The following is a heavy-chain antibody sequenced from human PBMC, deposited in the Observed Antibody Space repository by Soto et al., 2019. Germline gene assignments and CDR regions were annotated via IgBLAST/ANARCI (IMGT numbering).Heavy chain of an antibody. CDR3: ARVEMATFYYYYGMDV. V-gene: IGHV3-64*01. D-gene: IGHD5-12*01. CDR1: GFTFSSYA. J-gene: IGHJ6*02. CDR2: ISTNGGST. Sequence: GGSLRLSCAASGFTFSSYAMHWVRQAPGKGLEYVSTISTNGGSTYYANSVKGRFTISRDNSKNTLYLQMGSLRAEDTAVYYCARVEMATFYYYYGMDVWGQGTTVTVSS.